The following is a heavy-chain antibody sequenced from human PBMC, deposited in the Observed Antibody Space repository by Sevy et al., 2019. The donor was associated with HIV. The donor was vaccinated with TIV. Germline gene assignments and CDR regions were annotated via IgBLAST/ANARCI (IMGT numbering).Heavy chain of an antibody. V-gene: IGHV3-7*01. CDR1: GFTFSSYW. CDR3: ARSSCSGGSCYSAFDY. Sequence: GGSLRLSCAASGFTFSSYWMTWVRRAPGKGLEWVATVNENGSVKKYLDSVKGRLTISRDNVKNSLYLQMNILSAEDTALYYCARSSCSGGSCYSAFDYWGQGTLVTVSS. J-gene: IGHJ4*02. D-gene: IGHD2-15*01. CDR2: VNENGSVK.